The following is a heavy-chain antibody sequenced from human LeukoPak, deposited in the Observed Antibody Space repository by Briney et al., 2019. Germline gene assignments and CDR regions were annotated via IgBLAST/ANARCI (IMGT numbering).Heavy chain of an antibody. CDR2: IIPIFGTA. V-gene: IGHV1-69*13. CDR1: GGTFSSYA. J-gene: IGHJ3*02. D-gene: IGHD2-2*01. Sequence: SVKVSCKASGGTFSSYAISWVRQAPGQGLEWMGGIIPIFGTANYARKFQGRVTITADESTSTAYMELSSLRSEDTAVYYCARYCSSTSCQLDAFDIWGQGTMVTVSS. CDR3: ARYCSSTSCQLDAFDI.